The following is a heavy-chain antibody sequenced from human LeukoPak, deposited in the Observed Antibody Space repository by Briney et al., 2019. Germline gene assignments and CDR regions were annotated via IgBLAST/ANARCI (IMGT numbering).Heavy chain of an antibody. V-gene: IGHV4-4*07. CDR2: IYTSGST. Sequence: SETLSLTCTVSGGSISGYYWSWIRQPAGKGLEWIGRIYTSGSTNYNPSLKSRVTMSVDTSKNQFSLKLSSVTAADTAVYYCARDRRDGYQLLLGWFDPWGQGTLVTVSS. CDR3: ARDRRDGYQLLLGWFDP. CDR1: GGSISGYY. D-gene: IGHD2-2*01. J-gene: IGHJ5*02.